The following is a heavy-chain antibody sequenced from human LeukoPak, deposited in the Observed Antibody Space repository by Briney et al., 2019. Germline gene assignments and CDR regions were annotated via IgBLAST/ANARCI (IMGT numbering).Heavy chain of an antibody. J-gene: IGHJ4*02. Sequence: KPSETLSLTCTVSGGSISSYYWSWIRQPAGKGLEWIGRIYTSGSTNYNPSLKSRVTMSVDTSKNQFSLKLSSVTAADTAVYYCATVRGYCSSTSCYDYFDYWGRGTLVTVSS. D-gene: IGHD2-2*01. CDR3: ATVRGYCSSTSCYDYFDY. V-gene: IGHV4-4*07. CDR2: IYTSGST. CDR1: GGSISSYY.